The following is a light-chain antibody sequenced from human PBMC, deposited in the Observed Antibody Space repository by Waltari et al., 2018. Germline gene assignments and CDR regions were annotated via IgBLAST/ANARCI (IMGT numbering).Light chain of an antibody. CDR3: SSYTSSTTVV. V-gene: IGLV2-14*01. J-gene: IGLJ2*01. CDR1: SSDVGGYNY. CDR2: EVS. Sequence: QSALTQPASVSGSPGQSITISCTGSSSDVGGYNYVSWFQQPPGKAPKLMIYEVSNRPSGVSDRFSGSKSGNTASLTISGLQPEDEADYYCSSYTSSTTVVFGGGTKLTVL.